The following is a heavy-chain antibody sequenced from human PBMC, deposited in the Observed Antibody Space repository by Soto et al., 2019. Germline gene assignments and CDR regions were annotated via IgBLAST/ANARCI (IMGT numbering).Heavy chain of an antibody. V-gene: IGHV4-61*01. J-gene: IGHJ5*02. CDR1: GGSVSSGRYY. D-gene: IGHD4-17*01. CDR3: AREVDYGENWFDP. CDR2: IYYSGST. Sequence: SETLSLTCTGSGGSVSSGRYYLIWIRQPPGKGLEWIGYIYYSGSTKYNPSLKSRVTISVDTSKNQFSLKLSSVTAADTAVYYCAREVDYGENWFDPWGQGTLVTVS.